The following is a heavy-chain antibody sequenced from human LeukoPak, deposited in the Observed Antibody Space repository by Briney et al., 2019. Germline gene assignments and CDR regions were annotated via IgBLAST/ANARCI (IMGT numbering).Heavy chain of an antibody. J-gene: IGHJ3*02. CDR1: GFTFSSYA. CDR3: AKDPVNWGQDSGTFDI. CDR2: MSGSGGST. V-gene: IGHV3-23*01. Sequence: GGSLRLSCTASGFTFSSYAMSWVRQAPGKGLEWVSGMSGSGGSTDYADSVKGRFTISRDNSKNTLYLQMNTLRVEDTAVYYCAKDPVNWGQDSGTFDIWGQGTMVTVSS. D-gene: IGHD3-16*01.